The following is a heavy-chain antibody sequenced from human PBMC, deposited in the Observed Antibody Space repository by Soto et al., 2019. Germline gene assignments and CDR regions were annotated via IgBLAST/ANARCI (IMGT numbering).Heavy chain of an antibody. J-gene: IGHJ5*02. D-gene: IGHD2-2*01. CDR3: ARDTKYQLLRRSWFDP. V-gene: IGHV3-21*01. CDR1: GFTFSSYS. CDR2: ISSSSSYI. Sequence: GGSLRLSCAASGFTFSSYSMNWVRQAPGKGLEWVSSISSSSSYIYYADSVKGRFTISRDNAKNSLYLQMNSLRAEDTAVYYCARDTKYQLLRRSWFDPWGQGTLVTVSS.